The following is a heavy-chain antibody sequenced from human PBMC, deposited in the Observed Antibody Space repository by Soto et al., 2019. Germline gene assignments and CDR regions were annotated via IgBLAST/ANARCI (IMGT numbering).Heavy chain of an antibody. V-gene: IGHV1-69*01. D-gene: IGHD6-13*01. CDR2: IIPLFGTL. CDR3: ATTPFNMASAGSYYFDS. J-gene: IGHJ4*02. Sequence: QVKLVQSGTEVKRPGSSVKVSCKASGGTFSNYVLSWVRQAPGHGLQWMGGIIPLFGTLHNAREFQDRVTLTADQSTGPASMDLRSLTSDDTAVYFCATTPFNMASAGSYYFDSWGQGILVTVSS. CDR1: GGTFSNYV.